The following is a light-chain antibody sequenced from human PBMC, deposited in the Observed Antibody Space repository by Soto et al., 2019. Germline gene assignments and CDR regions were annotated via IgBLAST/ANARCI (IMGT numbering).Light chain of an antibody. CDR2: AAS. CDR1: QAISSW. J-gene: IGKJ2*01. CDR3: QQANSFPYT. V-gene: IGKV1-12*01. Sequence: DIQMTQSPSSVSASGGDRVTITCRASQAISSWLAWYQQKPGKAPKLLIYAASTLQSGVPSRFSGSGSGTEFTLTISSLQPEDFATYYCQQANSFPYTFGQGTKLEMK.